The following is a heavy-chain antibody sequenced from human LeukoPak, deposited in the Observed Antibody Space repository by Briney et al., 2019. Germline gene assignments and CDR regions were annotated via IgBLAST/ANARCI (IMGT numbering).Heavy chain of an antibody. Sequence: PSETPSLTCTVSGGSISSYYWSWIRQPPGKGLEWIGYIYYSGSTNYNPSLKSRVTISVDTSKNQFSLKLSSVTAADTAVYYCARARREMATIIFDYWGQGTLVTVSS. V-gene: IGHV4-59*01. CDR2: IYYSGST. J-gene: IGHJ4*02. D-gene: IGHD5-24*01. CDR1: GGSISSYY. CDR3: ARARREMATIIFDY.